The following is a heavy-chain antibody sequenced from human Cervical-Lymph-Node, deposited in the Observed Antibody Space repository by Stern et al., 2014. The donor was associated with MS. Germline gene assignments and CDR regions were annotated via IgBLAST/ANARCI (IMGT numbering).Heavy chain of an antibody. CDR2: IYYSGRP. CDR3: AREGPRTGTLVY. D-gene: IGHD3/OR15-3a*01. V-gene: IGHV4-30-4*01. CDR1: GGSISSGDYY. Sequence: EQLLESGPGLVKPSQTLSLTCTVSGGSISSGDYYWSWIRQPPGKGLVWLGYIYYSGRPYYNPSPTSRVTLSVKQYKNKLPLKLSPVTTADTAVYYCAREGPRTGTLVYWGQGTLVTVSS. J-gene: IGHJ4*02.